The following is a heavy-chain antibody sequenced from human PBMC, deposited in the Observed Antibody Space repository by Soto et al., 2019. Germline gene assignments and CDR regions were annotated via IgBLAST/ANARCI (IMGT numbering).Heavy chain of an antibody. D-gene: IGHD5-12*01. CDR1: GGTFSSYT. Sequence: QVQLVQSGAEVKKPGSSVKVSCKASGGTFSSYTISWVRQAPGQGLEWMGRIIPILGIANYAQKFQGRVKITADKSTSTAYMELSSLRSEDTAVYYCARGWLQSGDLDYWGQGTLVTVSS. V-gene: IGHV1-69*02. CDR3: ARGWLQSGDLDY. J-gene: IGHJ4*02. CDR2: IIPILGIA.